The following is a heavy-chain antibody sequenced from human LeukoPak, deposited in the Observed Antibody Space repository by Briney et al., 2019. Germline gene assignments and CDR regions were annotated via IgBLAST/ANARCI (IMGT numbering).Heavy chain of an antibody. CDR3: ARDRRARGFFDY. CDR2: IYYSGST. Sequence: SQTLSLTCTVSGGSISSGDYYWSWIRQPPGKGLEWLGYIYYSGSTYYNPSLKSRVTISVDTSKNQFSLKLSSVTAADTAVYYCARDRRARGFFDYWGQGTLVTVSS. V-gene: IGHV4-30-4*01. CDR1: GGSISSGDYY. J-gene: IGHJ4*02.